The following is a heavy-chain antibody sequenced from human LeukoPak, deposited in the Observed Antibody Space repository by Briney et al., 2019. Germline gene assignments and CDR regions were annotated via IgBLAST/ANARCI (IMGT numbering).Heavy chain of an antibody. CDR2: INHYGST. Sequence: SETLSLTCTVSNYSISTDYYWGWIRQPPGKGLEWIGSINHYGSTFYNSSLRSRVTISVDTSKKQFSLKLSSVTAADTAVYYCVRVGYDLHFDYWGQGTLVTVSS. V-gene: IGHV4-38-2*02. J-gene: IGHJ4*02. D-gene: IGHD5-12*01. CDR3: VRVGYDLHFDY. CDR1: NYSISTDYY.